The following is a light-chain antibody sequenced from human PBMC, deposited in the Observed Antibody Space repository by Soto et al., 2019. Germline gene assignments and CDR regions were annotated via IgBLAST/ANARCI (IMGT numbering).Light chain of an antibody. Sequence: EIVMTQSPATLSVSPGERATLSCRASQTVSSNLAWYQQKPGQAPRLLIYDASTRATGIPVRFRGSGSGTEFSLTISSLQSEDSAGYYWHQYNNWLALTFGGGTQVEIK. CDR1: QTVSSN. CDR2: DAS. V-gene: IGKV3-15*01. CDR3: HQYNNWLALT. J-gene: IGKJ4*01.